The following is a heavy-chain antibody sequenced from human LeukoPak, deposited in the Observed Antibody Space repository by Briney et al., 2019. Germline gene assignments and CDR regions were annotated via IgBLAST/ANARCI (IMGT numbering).Heavy chain of an antibody. V-gene: IGHV1-69*05. CDR2: IIPIFGTA. CDR3: ARDNYYDSSGYYYD. CDR1: GGTFSSYA. Sequence: SVKVSCKASGGTFSSYAISWVRQAPGQGLEWMGGIIPIFGTANCAQKFQGRVTITTDESTSTAYMELSSLRSEDTAVYYCARDNYYDSSGYYYDWGQGTLVTVSS. D-gene: IGHD3-22*01. J-gene: IGHJ4*02.